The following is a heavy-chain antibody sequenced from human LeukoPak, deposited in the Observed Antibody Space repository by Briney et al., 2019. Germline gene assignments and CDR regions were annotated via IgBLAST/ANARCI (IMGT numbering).Heavy chain of an antibody. J-gene: IGHJ4*02. Sequence: GGSLRLSCAASGFTFSSYGMHWVRQAPGKGLEWVAVISYDGSNKYYADSVKGRFTISRDKSKNTLYLQMNSLRPEDTAVYYCAKGAHDILTYFGYWGQGTLVTVSS. CDR2: ISYDGSNK. V-gene: IGHV3-30*18. D-gene: IGHD3-9*01. CDR3: AKGAHDILTYFGY. CDR1: GFTFSSYG.